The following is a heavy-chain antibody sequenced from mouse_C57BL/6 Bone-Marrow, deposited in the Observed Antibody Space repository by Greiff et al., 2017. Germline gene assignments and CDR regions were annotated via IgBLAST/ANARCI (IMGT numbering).Heavy chain of an antibody. CDR2: IDPDDGKT. D-gene: IGHD1-1*01. J-gene: IGHJ2*01. CDR3: TRTLIYYGTNY. Sequence: VQLQQSGAELVKPGASVKLSCTASGFNIKDYYIHWVKQRTEQGLEWIGRIDPDDGKTKYAPKIQDKATITADTSSNTAYLQLSSLTSEDTAVYYCTRTLIYYGTNYWGQGTTLTVSS. V-gene: IGHV14-2*01. CDR1: GFNIKDYY.